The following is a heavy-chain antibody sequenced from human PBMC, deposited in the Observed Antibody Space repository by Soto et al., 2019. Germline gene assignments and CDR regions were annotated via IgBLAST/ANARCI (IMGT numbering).Heavy chain of an antibody. CDR1: GFTFSSYA. J-gene: IGHJ6*02. Sequence: GGSLRLSCAASGFTFSSYAMSWVRQAPGKGLEWVSAISGSGGSTYYADSVKGRFTISRDNSKNTLYLQMNSLRAEDTAVYYCAKDMDIVVVPAAMMLGSGYYYGMDVWGQGTTVTVSS. V-gene: IGHV3-23*01. CDR3: AKDMDIVVVPAAMMLGSGYYYGMDV. CDR2: ISGSGGST. D-gene: IGHD2-2*03.